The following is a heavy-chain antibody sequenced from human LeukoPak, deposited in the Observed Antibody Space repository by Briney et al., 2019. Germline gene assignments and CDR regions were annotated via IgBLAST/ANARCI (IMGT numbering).Heavy chain of an antibody. Sequence: GGSLRLSCAVSGFTVSSNHMSWVRQAPGKGLEWVSVIYSGGSTDYADSVKGRFTISRDNAKNTLYLQMNSLRAEDTAVYYCASSFGGPLDYWGQGTLVTVSS. V-gene: IGHV3-53*01. J-gene: IGHJ4*02. CDR2: IYSGGST. CDR1: GFTVSSNH. D-gene: IGHD3-16*01. CDR3: ASSFGGPLDY.